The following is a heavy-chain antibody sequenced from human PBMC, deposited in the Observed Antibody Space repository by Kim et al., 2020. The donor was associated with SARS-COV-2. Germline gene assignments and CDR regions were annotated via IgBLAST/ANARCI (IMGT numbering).Heavy chain of an antibody. D-gene: IGHD1-1*01. Sequence: GGSLRLSCEASGFNTKNFEMNWVRQAPGKGLEWLSYISSTGNNIHYADSVKGRFTISRDNAKNSLFLQMSSLRTKDTAIYFCARGLHAYFREHYYYMDLWGKGTTVTVSS. CDR2: ISSTGNNI. J-gene: IGHJ6*03. CDR1: GFNTKNFE. CDR3: ARGLHAYFREHYYYMDL. V-gene: IGHV3-48*03.